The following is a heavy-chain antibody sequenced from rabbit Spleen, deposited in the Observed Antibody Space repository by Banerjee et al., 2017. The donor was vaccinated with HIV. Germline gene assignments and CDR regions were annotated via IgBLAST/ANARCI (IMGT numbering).Heavy chain of an antibody. V-gene: IGHV1S43*01. CDR2: IYITSGSP. D-gene: IGHD1-1*01. CDR3: ARDTSSSFSSYGMDL. CDR1: GIDFTNYYY. J-gene: IGHJ6*01. Sequence: QEQLKETGGGLVKPGGTLTLTCKASGIDFTNYYYMCWVRQAPGKGLELIACIYITSGSPWYAIWVNGRFTISSHNAQNTLYLQLNSLTAADTATYFCARDTSSSFSSYGMDLWGQGTLVTVS.